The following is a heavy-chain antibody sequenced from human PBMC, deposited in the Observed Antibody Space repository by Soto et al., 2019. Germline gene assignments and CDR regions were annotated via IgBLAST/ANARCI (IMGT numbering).Heavy chain of an antibody. CDR1: GFPVIRNY. Sequence: PGWSLRLCCGASGFPVIRNYMSWVRRAPGKGLEWVSVIYSVGTTYYADSVKGRFTISRDNSKNTLYLQMNSRGAEDTAVYYCARDRGDDWGQGTLVTVSS. CDR3: ARDRGDD. D-gene: IGHD3-10*01. CDR2: IYSVGTT. V-gene: IGHV3-53*01. J-gene: IGHJ4*02.